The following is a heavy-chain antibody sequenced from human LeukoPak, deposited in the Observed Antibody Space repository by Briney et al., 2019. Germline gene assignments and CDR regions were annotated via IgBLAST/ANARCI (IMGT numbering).Heavy chain of an antibody. CDR3: ARDWGYCSSTSCHVFDY. CDR2: INSDGSGS. V-gene: IGHV3-74*01. J-gene: IGHJ4*02. D-gene: IGHD2-2*01. CDR1: GFTFSNYW. Sequence: GGSLRLSCAASGFTFSNYWRHWVRQAPGKGLVWVSRINSDGSGSNYADSVKGRLTVSREDSKNTLHLQMNSLRAEDTAVYSCARDWGYCSSTSCHVFDYWGQGTLVTVYS.